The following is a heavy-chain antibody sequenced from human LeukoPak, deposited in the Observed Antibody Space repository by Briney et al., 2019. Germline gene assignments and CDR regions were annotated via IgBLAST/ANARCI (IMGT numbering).Heavy chain of an antibody. CDR3: ARHHLRITIFGVVMAHAFDI. CDR2: MSPDSGNT. J-gene: IGHJ3*02. Sequence: ASVKVSCKASGYRFTTYDINWLRQASGQGLEWVGWMSPDSGNTGCAQKFQGRVTMTRNNPISTAYLELSSLTSEDTAVYYCARHHLRITIFGVVMAHAFDIWGQGTMVTVSS. CDR1: GYRFTTYD. D-gene: IGHD3-3*01. V-gene: IGHV1-8*01.